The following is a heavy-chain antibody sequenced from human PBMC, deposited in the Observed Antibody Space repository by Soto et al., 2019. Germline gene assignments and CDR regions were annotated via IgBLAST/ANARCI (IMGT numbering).Heavy chain of an antibody. D-gene: IGHD3-22*01. J-gene: IGHJ6*02. V-gene: IGHV4-34*01. Sequence: PSETLSLTCAVYGGSFSGYCWSWIRQPPGKWLEWIGELNHSGRTNYNPSLKSRVTISVDTSKNQFSLKLSSVTAADTAVYYCARVRSSGSPPFYYDYGMDVWGQGTTVTVSS. CDR2: LNHSGRT. CDR3: ARVRSSGSPPFYYDYGMDV. CDR1: GGSFSGYC.